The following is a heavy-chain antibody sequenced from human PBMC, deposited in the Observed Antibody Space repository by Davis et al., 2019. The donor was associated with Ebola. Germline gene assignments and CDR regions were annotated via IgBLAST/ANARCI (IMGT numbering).Heavy chain of an antibody. D-gene: IGHD2-2*01. J-gene: IGHJ4*02. Sequence: PGGSLRLSCAASGLTFSSYWMHWVRQAPGKGLVWVSRINPDGSFPDYADSVKGRFSISRDSTSNTLYLQMNGLRAEDTAVYYCARSSYQPDYWGQGTLVTVSS. CDR1: GLTFSSYW. V-gene: IGHV3-74*01. CDR3: ARSSYQPDY. CDR2: INPDGSFP.